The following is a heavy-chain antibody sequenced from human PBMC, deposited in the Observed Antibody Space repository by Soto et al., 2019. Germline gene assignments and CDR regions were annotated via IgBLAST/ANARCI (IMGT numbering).Heavy chain of an antibody. Sequence: GGSLRLSCAGSGFTLSDHYIDWVRQAPGKGLEWVGRSRDKAQGYSTAYAASVKGRFTTSRDESKNTLYLQMNSLRAEDTAVYYCAKDKRIAARTYPYYFDYWGQGTLVTVSS. CDR2: SRDKAQGYST. CDR3: AKDKRIAARTYPYYFDY. D-gene: IGHD6-6*01. V-gene: IGHV3-72*01. J-gene: IGHJ4*02. CDR1: GFTLSDHY.